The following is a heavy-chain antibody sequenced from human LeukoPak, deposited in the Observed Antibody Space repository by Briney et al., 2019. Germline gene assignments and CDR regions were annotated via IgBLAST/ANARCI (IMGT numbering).Heavy chain of an antibody. CDR2: ISSSGSTI. CDR1: GFTFSDNY. J-gene: IGHJ4*02. D-gene: IGHD2-15*01. CDR3: ARDRKYCSGGSCYHSELYYFDY. V-gene: IGHV3-11*01. Sequence: GGSLRLSCAASGFTFSDNYMSWIRQAPGKGLEWVSYISSSGSTIYYADSVKGRFTISRDNAKNSLYLQMNSLRAEDTAVYYCARDRKYCSGGSCYHSELYYFDYWGQGTLVTVSS.